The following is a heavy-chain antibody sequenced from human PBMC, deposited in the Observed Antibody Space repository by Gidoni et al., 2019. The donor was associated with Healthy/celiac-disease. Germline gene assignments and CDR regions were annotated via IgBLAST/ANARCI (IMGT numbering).Heavy chain of an antibody. V-gene: IGHV4-4*07. CDR2: IYTSGST. Sequence: PAGKGLEWIGRIYTSGSTNYNPSLKSRVTMSVDTSKNQFSPKLSSVTAADTAVYYCARDDYGDIERRAFDIWGQGTMVTVSS. J-gene: IGHJ3*02. CDR3: ARDDYGDIERRAFDI. D-gene: IGHD4-17*01.